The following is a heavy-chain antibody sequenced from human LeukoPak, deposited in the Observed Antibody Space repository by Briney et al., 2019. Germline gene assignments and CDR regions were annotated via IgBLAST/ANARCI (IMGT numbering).Heavy chain of an antibody. D-gene: IGHD2-2*01. CDR2: INPNSGGT. CDR3: ARDLYRCSSTSCYRDY. V-gene: IGHV1-2*02. CDR1: GYTFTGYY. Sequence: ASVKVSCKASGYTFTGYYMHWVRQAPGQGLEWMGWINPNSGGTNYAQKFQGRVTMTRDTSISTAYMELSRLRSDDTAVYYCARDLYRCSSTSCYRDYWGQGTLVTVSS. J-gene: IGHJ4*02.